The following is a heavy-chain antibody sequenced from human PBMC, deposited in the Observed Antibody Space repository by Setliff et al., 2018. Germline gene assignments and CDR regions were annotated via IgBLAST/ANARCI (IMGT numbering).Heavy chain of an antibody. CDR1: GYTSINYG. CDR2: IIPMFGTP. Sequence: ASVKVSCKASGYTSINYGISWVRQAPGQGLEWMGGIIPMFGTPAYAQKFQDRVTITTDESTSTAYMELDSLRSEDTAVYYCARSPAVLGIVYLDPWGQGTLVTVSS. V-gene: IGHV1-69*05. D-gene: IGHD2-15*01. CDR3: ARSPAVLGIVYLDP. J-gene: IGHJ5*02.